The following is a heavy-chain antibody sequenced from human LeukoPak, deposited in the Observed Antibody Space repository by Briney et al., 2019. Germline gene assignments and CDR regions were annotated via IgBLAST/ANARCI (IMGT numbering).Heavy chain of an antibody. V-gene: IGHV3-9*03. Sequence: PGGSLRLSCAASGFTFDDYAMHWVRQAPGKGPEWVSGISWNSGSIGYADSVKGRFTISRDNAKNSLYLQMNSLRAEDMALYYCAKGAYYDFWSGYFHFDYWGQGTLVTVSS. D-gene: IGHD3-3*01. J-gene: IGHJ4*02. CDR2: ISWNSGSI. CDR3: AKGAYYDFWSGYFHFDY. CDR1: GFTFDDYA.